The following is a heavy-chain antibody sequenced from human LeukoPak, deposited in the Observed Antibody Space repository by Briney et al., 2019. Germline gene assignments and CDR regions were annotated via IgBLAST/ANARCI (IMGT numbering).Heavy chain of an antibody. CDR2: ISGSGGST. V-gene: IGHV3-23*01. CDR3: AKHGYCSGISCFFDF. CDR1: GFTFSSYA. Sequence: SGGSLRLSCAASGFTFSSYALSWVRQAPGKGLEWVSAISGSGGSTYYADSVKGRFTISRDNSKNTLYLQMNSLRAEDTAVYYCAKHGYCSGISCFFDFWGQGTLVTVSS. J-gene: IGHJ4*02. D-gene: IGHD2-2*03.